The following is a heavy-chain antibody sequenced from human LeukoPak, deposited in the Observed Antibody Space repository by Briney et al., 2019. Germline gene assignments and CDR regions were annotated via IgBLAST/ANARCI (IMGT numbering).Heavy chain of an antibody. Sequence: PSETLSLTCTVSGGSISSHYWNWIRQPPGKGLEWIGYIYYSGSANYNPSLKSRVTISVDTSKNQFSLKLSSVTAADTAVYYCARETTVVTPGRSDVFDIWGQGTMVTVSS. CDR1: GGSISSHY. CDR2: IYYSGSA. D-gene: IGHD4-23*01. V-gene: IGHV4-59*11. J-gene: IGHJ3*02. CDR3: ARETTVVTPGRSDVFDI.